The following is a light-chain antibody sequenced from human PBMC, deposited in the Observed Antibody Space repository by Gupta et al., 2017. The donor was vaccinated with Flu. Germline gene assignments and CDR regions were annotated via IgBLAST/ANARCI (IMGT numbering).Light chain of an antibody. Sequence: FMLTQPHSVSESPGKTVTISCTRSSGSIAINYVQWYQQRPGSSPTSVIYEDNQRPSGVPDRFSGSIDSSSNSASLTISGLKTEDEAYYYCQSFDSVNVVFGGGTKLTVL. CDR2: EDN. J-gene: IGLJ2*01. V-gene: IGLV6-57*01. CDR3: QSFDSVNVV. CDR1: SGSIAINY.